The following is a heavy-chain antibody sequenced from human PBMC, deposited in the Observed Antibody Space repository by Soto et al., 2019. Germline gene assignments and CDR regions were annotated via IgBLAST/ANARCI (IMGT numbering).Heavy chain of an antibody. CDR2: IYYRGTT. CDR3: ARVSAGGTRWFDS. Sequence: QVQLQESGPGLVKPSQTLFLTCSVSGGSISTGVWYWSWVREHPGKGLEWIGDIYYRGTTSYNPSLGSRVTISRDTSKNQVSLKVNSVTAADTAVYYCARVSAGGTRWFDSWGQGIRVTVSS. D-gene: IGHD6-13*01. V-gene: IGHV4-31*03. J-gene: IGHJ5*01. CDR1: GGSISTGVWY.